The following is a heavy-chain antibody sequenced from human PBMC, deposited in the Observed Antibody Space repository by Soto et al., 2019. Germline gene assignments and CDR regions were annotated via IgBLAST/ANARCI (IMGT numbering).Heavy chain of an antibody. D-gene: IGHD2-21*02. CDR3: ARDLWGYCGTDCYPLDV. CDR2: MYNTGST. J-gene: IGHJ6*02. CDR1: GGSISSYY. Sequence: QVQLQESGPGLVKPSETLSLTCTVSGGSISSYYWSWIRQPPGKGLEWIGYMYNTGSTVYNPSLTSRVTISVDTSKNQFFLKLNAVTAADTAVYYCARDLWGYCGTDCYPLDVWGQGTTVTVSS. V-gene: IGHV4-59*01.